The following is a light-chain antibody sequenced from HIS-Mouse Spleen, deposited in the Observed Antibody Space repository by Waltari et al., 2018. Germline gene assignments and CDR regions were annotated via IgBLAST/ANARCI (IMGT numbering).Light chain of an antibody. Sequence: SYVLTQPPSVSVAPGQTARNTCPGDALPTKYAYWYQQKSGQAPVLVIYEDSKRPSGIPERFSGSSSGTMATLTISGAQVEDEADYYCYSTDSSGNHRVFGGGTKLTVL. V-gene: IGLV3-10*01. CDR2: EDS. J-gene: IGLJ2*01. CDR1: ALPTKY. CDR3: YSTDSSGNHRV.